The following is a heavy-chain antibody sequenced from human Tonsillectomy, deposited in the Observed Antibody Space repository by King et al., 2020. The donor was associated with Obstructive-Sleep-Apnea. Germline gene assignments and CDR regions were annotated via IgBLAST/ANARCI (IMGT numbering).Heavy chain of an antibody. V-gene: IGHV3-74*03. J-gene: IGHJ1*01. CDR2: INRDGSRT. CDR1: GFTFSSYW. CDR3: TRVWDCCGGDCYSGAEYFQH. Sequence: VQLVESGGGLVQPGGSLRLSCAASGFTFSSYWMHWVRQAPGKGLVWVSRINRDGSRTTYADSVKGRFTISRDNAKNTLYLQMTSLRAEDTAVYYCTRVWDCCGGDCYSGAEYFQHWGQG. D-gene: IGHD2-21*02.